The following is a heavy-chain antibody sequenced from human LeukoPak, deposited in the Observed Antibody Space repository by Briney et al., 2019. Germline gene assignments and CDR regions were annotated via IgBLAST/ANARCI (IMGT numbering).Heavy chain of an antibody. Sequence: ASVKVSCKVSGYTLTELSMHWVRQAPGKGLEWMGGFDPEDGETIHAQKFQGRVTMTEDTSTDTAYMELSSLRSEDTAVYYCATRSPPEDYYYYMDVWGKGTTVTVSS. CDR2: FDPEDGET. CDR1: GYTLTELS. CDR3: ATRSPPEDYYYYMDV. J-gene: IGHJ6*03. V-gene: IGHV1-24*01.